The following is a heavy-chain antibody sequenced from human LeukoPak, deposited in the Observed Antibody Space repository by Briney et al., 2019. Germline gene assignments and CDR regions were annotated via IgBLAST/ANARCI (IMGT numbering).Heavy chain of an antibody. CDR3: ARVAARGLDY. CDR1: GFTFSSYG. D-gene: IGHD1-26*01. J-gene: IGHJ4*02. Sequence: GGSLRLSCAASGFTFSSYGMHWVRQAPGKGLEWVSYISSSGSTIYYADSVKGRFTISRDNAKNSLYLQMNSLRAEDTAVYYCARVAARGLDYWGQGTLVTVSS. CDR2: ISSSGSTI. V-gene: IGHV3-48*04.